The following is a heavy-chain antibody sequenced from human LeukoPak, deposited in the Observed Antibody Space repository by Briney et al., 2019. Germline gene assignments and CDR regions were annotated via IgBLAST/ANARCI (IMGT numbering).Heavy chain of an antibody. CDR3: ARSVYDSSGCFHFDN. J-gene: IGHJ4*02. CDR1: GFTFSAYA. V-gene: IGHV3-33*03. Sequence: GGSPRLSCAASGFTFSAYALHWVRQAPGKGLEWVAFMWYDESNHSYADSVKGRFTISRDNSKNTVYLQMNSLRAEDTAVYYCARSVYDSSGCFHFDNWGQGTLVTVSS. D-gene: IGHD3-22*01. CDR2: MWYDESNH.